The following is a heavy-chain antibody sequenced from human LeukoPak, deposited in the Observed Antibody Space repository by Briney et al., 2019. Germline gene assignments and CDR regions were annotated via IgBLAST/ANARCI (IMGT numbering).Heavy chain of an antibody. J-gene: IGHJ4*02. D-gene: IGHD1-26*01. CDR3: ARDPRYSGSSLDY. CDR2: IQQSGYT. V-gene: IGHV4-34*01. Sequence: SETLSITCESLNGHYWSWIRQPPGKGLEWIGQIQQSGYTNYNPSLKSRVTISVDTSKNQFSLKLSSVTAADTAVYYCARDPRYSGSSLDYWGQGTLVTVSS. CDR1: SLNGHY.